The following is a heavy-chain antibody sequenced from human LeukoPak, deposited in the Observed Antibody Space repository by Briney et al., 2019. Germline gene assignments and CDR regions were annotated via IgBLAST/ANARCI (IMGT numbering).Heavy chain of an antibody. Sequence: GASVKVSCKASGYTFTSYAMNWVRQAPGQGLEWMGGILPIFGTANYAQKFQGRVTITADESTSTAYMELSSLRSEDTAVYYCARDRESYGSGSYYSYYYGMDDWGQGTTVTVSS. V-gene: IGHV1-69*13. D-gene: IGHD3-10*01. CDR2: ILPIFGTA. CDR3: ARDRESYGSGSYYSYYYGMDD. J-gene: IGHJ6*02. CDR1: GYTFTSYA.